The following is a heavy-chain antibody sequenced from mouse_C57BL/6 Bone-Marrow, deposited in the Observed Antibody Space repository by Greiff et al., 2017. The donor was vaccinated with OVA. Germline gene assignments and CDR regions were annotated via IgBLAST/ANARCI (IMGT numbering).Heavy chain of an antibody. J-gene: IGHJ3*01. V-gene: IGHV1-64*01. CDR3: ARRGYGNYPGAY. CDR1: GYTFTSYW. D-gene: IGHD2-1*01. Sequence: QVQLQQSGAELVKPGASVKLSCKASGYTFTSYWMHWVKQRPGQGLEWIGMIHPNSGSTNYNEKFKSKATLTVDKSSSTAYMQLSSLTSEDSAVYYCARRGYGNYPGAYWGQGTLVTVSA. CDR2: IHPNSGST.